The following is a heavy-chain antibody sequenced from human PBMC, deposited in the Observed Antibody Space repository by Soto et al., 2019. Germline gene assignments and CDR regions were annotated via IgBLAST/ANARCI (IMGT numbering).Heavy chain of an antibody. Sequence: ASVKVSCKASGYTFTSYYMHWVRQAPGQGLEWMGIINPSGGSTSYAQKFQGRVTMTRDTSTSTVYMVLSSLRSEDTAVYYCARDKGDFWSGYYRGYYYYGMDVWGQGTTVTVSS. CDR2: INPSGGST. D-gene: IGHD3-3*01. V-gene: IGHV1-46*01. CDR3: ARDKGDFWSGYYRGYYYYGMDV. J-gene: IGHJ6*02. CDR1: GYTFTSYY.